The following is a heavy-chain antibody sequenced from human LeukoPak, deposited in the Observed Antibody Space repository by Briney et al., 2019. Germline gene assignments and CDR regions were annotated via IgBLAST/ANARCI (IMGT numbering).Heavy chain of an antibody. D-gene: IGHD5-12*01. V-gene: IGHV4-59*06. J-gene: IGHJ4*02. Sequence: SETLSLTCEVSGGAISSHYWSWIRQPPGKGLEWIGLIYYSGSTYYNPSLKSRLSISVDTSKNQFSLKLSSVTAADAAVYYCARAHTVTTMFFDYWGQGALVTVSS. CDR3: ARAHTVTTMFFDY. CDR2: IYYSGST. CDR1: GGAISSHY.